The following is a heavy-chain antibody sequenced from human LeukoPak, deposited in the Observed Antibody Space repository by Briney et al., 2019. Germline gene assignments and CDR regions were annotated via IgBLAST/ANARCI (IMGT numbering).Heavy chain of an antibody. CDR2: ISGDGSIT. J-gene: IGHJ4*02. Sequence: GGSLRLSCAPSGFTFSLYAMTWVRQAPGKGLEWVSDISGDGSITYYADSVRGRFTISRDNSNNRLYLQMNSLRAEATAIYDCAREISNGWGYFDYWGQGSLVIVSP. D-gene: IGHD6-19*01. CDR3: AREISNGWGYFDY. CDR1: GFTFSLYA. V-gene: IGHV3-23*01.